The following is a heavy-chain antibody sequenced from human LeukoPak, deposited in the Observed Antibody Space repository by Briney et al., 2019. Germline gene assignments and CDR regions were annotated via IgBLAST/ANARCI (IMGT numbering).Heavy chain of an antibody. D-gene: IGHD6-19*01. CDR2: IYTSGST. V-gene: IGHV4-61*02. Sequence: SETLSLTCDVSGGSISSGTHYWTWIRQPVGKGLEWLGRIYTSGSTNYNPSLKSRVTISVDTSKNQFSLKLSSVTAADTAVYYCARARFSSGWYGSIFDYWGQGTLVTVSS. J-gene: IGHJ4*02. CDR1: GGSISSGTHY. CDR3: ARARFSSGWYGSIFDY.